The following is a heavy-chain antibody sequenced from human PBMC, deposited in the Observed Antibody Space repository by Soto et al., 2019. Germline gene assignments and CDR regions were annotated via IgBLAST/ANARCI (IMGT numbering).Heavy chain of an antibody. J-gene: IGHJ6*02. CDR3: ARVDLAATGDGLGV. CDR2: ISQSGGT. V-gene: IGHV4-34*01. CDR1: GASFSGYT. Sequence: QVQLQQWGAGLLKPSETLSLTCAVYGASFSGYTWSWVRQPPGKGLEWLGEISQSGGTNYNPYLKSRATISPDTSKHEFSRRLISVTAADTAVYYCARVDLAATGDGLGVWGQGTTVTVSS. D-gene: IGHD6-25*01.